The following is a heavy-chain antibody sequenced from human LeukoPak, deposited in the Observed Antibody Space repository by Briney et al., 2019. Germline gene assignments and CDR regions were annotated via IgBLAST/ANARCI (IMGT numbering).Heavy chain of an antibody. CDR1: GFTFSSYS. V-gene: IGHV3-21*01. CDR2: ISSSSSYI. Sequence: GGSLRLSCAASGFTFSSYSMNWVRQAPGKGLEWVSSISSSSSYIYYADSVKGRFTISRDNAKNSLYLQMNSLRAEDTAVYYCARDEIDSSSIYYFDYWGQGTLVTVSS. CDR3: ARDEIDSSSIYYFDY. D-gene: IGHD6-13*01. J-gene: IGHJ4*02.